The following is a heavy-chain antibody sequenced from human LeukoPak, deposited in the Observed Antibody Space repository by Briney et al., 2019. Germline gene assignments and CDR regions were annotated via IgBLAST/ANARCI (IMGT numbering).Heavy chain of an antibody. V-gene: IGHV4-34*01. CDR1: GGSFSGYY. CDR3: ARVRALSITMIVVGPYYFDY. D-gene: IGHD3-22*01. CDR2: IYHSGST. Sequence: SETLSLTCAVYGGSFSGYYWSWIRQPPGKGLEWIGEIYHSGSTNYNPPLKSRVPISVDTSKNQFSLKLSSVTAADTAVYYCARVRALSITMIVVGPYYFDYWGEGTLVTVSS. J-gene: IGHJ4*02.